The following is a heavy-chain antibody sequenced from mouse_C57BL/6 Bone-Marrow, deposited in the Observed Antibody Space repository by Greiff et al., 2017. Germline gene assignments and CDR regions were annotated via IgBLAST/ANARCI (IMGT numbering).Heavy chain of an antibody. D-gene: IGHD2-1*01. CDR2: IYPGSGST. V-gene: IGHV1-55*01. J-gene: IGHJ2*01. Sequence: QVQLQQPGAELVKPGASVKMSCKASGYTFTSYWITWVKQRPGQGLEWIGDIYPGSGSTNYNQKFKSKATLTVDTSSSTAYMQLSSLTSEDSAVYYCARDLYGNGCFDYWGQGTTLTVSS. CDR3: ARDLYGNGCFDY. CDR1: GYTFTSYW.